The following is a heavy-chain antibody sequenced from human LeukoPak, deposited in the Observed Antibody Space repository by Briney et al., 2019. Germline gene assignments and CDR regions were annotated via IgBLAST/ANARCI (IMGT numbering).Heavy chain of an antibody. D-gene: IGHD1-26*01. CDR3: ARLSVIVGAALEYYYYYMDV. J-gene: IGHJ6*03. CDR2: SNDSGGT. V-gene: IGHV4-34*01. CDR1: GGTFSGYY. Sequence: PSETLSLTCAVYGGTFSGYYWSWIRQPPGKRLEWVGESNDSGGTNYNPSLKSRVTTSADKSKNQGSLKLTSVPAADTAVYYCARLSVIVGAALEYYYYYMDVWGQGTTVTVSS.